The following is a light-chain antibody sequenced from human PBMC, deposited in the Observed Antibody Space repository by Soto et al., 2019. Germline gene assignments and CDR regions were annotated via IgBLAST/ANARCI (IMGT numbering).Light chain of an antibody. Sequence: DIQMTQSPSSLSASVGDRVTITCQASQDISNYLNWYQQKPGKAPKLLIYDASNLETGGPSRFSGSGSGTDFTSTISSLQPEDIATSYCQQYDNLPPYTFGQGTKLEIK. CDR2: DAS. V-gene: IGKV1-33*01. J-gene: IGKJ2*01. CDR3: QQYDNLPPYT. CDR1: QDISNY.